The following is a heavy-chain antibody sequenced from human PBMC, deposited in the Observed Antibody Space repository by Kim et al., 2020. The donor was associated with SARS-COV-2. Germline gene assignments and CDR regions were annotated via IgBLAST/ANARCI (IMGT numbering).Heavy chain of an antibody. V-gene: IGHV3-30*04. J-gene: IGHJ4*02. D-gene: IGHD3-22*01. CDR1: GFTFSSYA. CDR2: ISYDGSNK. Sequence: GGSLRLSCAASGFTFSSYAMHWVRQAPGKGLEWVAVISYDGSNKYYADSVKGRFTISRDNSKNTLYLQMNSLRAEDTAVYYCAREVGTGITMIVAGNPGYWGQGTLVTVSS. CDR3: AREVGTGITMIVAGNPGY.